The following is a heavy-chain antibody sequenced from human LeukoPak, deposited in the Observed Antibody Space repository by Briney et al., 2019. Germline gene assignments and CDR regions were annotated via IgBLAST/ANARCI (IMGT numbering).Heavy chain of an antibody. CDR2: IYTSGST. Sequence: SETLSLTYTVSGGSISSGSYYWNWIRQPAGTGLEWIGRIYTSGSTNYNPSLKSRVTISVDTSKNQFSLKLSSVTAADTAVYYCARDIYYGSGSYYNVGWFDPWGQGTLVTVSS. CDR1: GGSISSGSYY. J-gene: IGHJ5*02. D-gene: IGHD3-10*01. CDR3: ARDIYYGSGSYYNVGWFDP. V-gene: IGHV4-61*02.